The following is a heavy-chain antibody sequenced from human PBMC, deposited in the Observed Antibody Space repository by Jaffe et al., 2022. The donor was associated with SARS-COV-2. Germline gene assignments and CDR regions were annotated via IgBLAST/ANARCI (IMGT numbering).Heavy chain of an antibody. D-gene: IGHD3-3*01. CDR2: IGGGGAYT. CDR1: GFTFSNYA. CDR3: AKAMGFWTTPFARGTDV. Sequence: EVQLLESGGGLVQPGGSLRLSCAVSGFTFSNYAMYWVRQAPGKGLEWVSGIGGGGAYTDYADSVKGRFTISRDNPKNTLYLQMNSLTVEDTAVYYCAKAMGFWTTPFARGTDVWGQGTTVTVSS. V-gene: IGHV3-23*01. J-gene: IGHJ6*02.